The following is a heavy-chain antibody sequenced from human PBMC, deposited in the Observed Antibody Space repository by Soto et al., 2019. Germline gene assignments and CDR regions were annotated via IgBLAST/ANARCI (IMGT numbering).Heavy chain of an antibody. CDR3: ARDIQGGCFLGRYHYGMDV. CDR1: GDSVSSNSAA. D-gene: IGHD1-26*01. J-gene: IGHJ6*02. Sequence: QTLSLTCAISGDSVSSNSAAWNWIRQSPSRGLELLGRTYYRSKWYNDYAVSVKSRITINPDTSKNQFSLQLNSVTPEDTAVYYCARDIQGGCFLGRYHYGMDVRGQGTTVTVSS. V-gene: IGHV6-1*01. CDR2: TYYRSKWYN.